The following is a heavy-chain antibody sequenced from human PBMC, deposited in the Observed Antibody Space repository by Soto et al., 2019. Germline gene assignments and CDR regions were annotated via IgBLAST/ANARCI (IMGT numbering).Heavy chain of an antibody. CDR1: GLTFSGAW. CDR2: IKHEGADGPT. J-gene: IGHJ6*02. D-gene: IGHD2-15*01. V-gene: IGHV3-15*01. CDR3: ATVNHVPV. Sequence: GGSLRLSCEVSGLTFSGAWMSWVRQAPGMGLEWVGRIKHEGADGPTDYAPPVKGRFTISRDASRNIMYLQVHNLKTEDTAVYYCATVNHVPVGGPGATVTVSS.